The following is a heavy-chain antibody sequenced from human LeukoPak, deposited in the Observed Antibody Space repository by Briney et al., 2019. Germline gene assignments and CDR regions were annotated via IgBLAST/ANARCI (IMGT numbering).Heavy chain of an antibody. CDR2: IGIDSGNT. D-gene: IGHD5-24*01. J-gene: IGHJ4*02. V-gene: IGHV3-48*01. CDR1: GFTYSDYS. Sequence: GVSLRLSCAASGFTYSDYSMNWVRQAPGKGLEWISYIGIDSGNTNYADSVKGRFTISGDKAKNSLYLQMNSLRVEDTAVYYCARDYKYAFDNWGQGTLVAVSS. CDR3: ARDYKYAFDN.